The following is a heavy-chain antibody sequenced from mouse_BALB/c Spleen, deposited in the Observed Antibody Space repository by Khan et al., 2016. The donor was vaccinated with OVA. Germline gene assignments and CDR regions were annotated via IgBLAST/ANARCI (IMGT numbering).Heavy chain of an antibody. CDR1: GFTFSDYY. J-gene: IGHJ3*01. D-gene: IGHD2-14*01. CDR3: TRGGYGAFDY. V-gene: IGHV5-4*02. Sequence: EVELVESGGGLVKPGGSLKLSCAAPGFTFSDYYMYWVRQTPEKRLEWVATISDGGSYTYFPDSVEGRFTISRDNAKNNLYLQLISLKSEDTATYYCTRGGYGAFDYWGQGTLVTVSA. CDR2: ISDGGSYT.